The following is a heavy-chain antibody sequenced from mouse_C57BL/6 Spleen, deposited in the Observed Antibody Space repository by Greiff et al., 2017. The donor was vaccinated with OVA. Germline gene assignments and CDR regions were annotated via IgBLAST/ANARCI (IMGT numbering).Heavy chain of an antibody. CDR3: ASPDGYYWYFDV. V-gene: IGHV14-3*01. J-gene: IGHJ1*03. Sequence: EVKVVESVAELVRPGASVKLSCTASGFNIKNTYMHWVKQRPEQGLEWIGRIDPANGNTKYAPKFQGKATITADTSSNTAYLQLSSLTSEDTAIYYCASPDGYYWYFDVWGTGTTVTVSS. CDR1: GFNIKNTY. D-gene: IGHD2-3*01. CDR2: IDPANGNT.